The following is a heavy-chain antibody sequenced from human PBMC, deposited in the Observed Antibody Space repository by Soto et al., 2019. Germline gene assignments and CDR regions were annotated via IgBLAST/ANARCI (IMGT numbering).Heavy chain of an antibody. Sequence: QVQLVQSGAEVKKPGASVTVSCRSSGDTFTDYYMHWVRQAPGQGLEWMGWINPNSGVTKYAQKFQAWVTMTRDTAIRTVYMQLSRLRSADTDVYYCARESGGATATLDYYYFYMDVWGTGTTVTVSS. CDR2: INPNSGVT. CDR1: GDTFTDYY. V-gene: IGHV1-2*04. J-gene: IGHJ6*03. D-gene: IGHD5-12*01. CDR3: ARESGGATATLDYYYFYMDV.